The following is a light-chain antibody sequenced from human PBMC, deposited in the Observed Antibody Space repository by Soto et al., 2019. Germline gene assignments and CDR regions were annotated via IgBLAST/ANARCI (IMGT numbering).Light chain of an antibody. J-gene: IGKJ1*01. CDR1: QTISSS. Sequence: DIPMTQSPSTLSASVGDRVTITCRASQTISSSLAWYQQKPGKAPNLLIYKASSLESGVPSRFSGSGSGTEFTLIISRVQPDDFATYYCQQYSSFWTFGQGTKVEIK. CDR2: KAS. CDR3: QQYSSFWT. V-gene: IGKV1-5*03.